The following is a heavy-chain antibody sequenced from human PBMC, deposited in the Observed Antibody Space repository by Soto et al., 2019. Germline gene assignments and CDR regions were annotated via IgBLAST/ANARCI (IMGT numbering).Heavy chain of an antibody. CDR2: IYNSGST. V-gene: IGHV4-31*03. D-gene: IGHD3-10*01. CDR3: ARAKGRSFFDY. CDR1: GGSISSGGYY. J-gene: IGHJ4*02. Sequence: QVQLQESGPGLVKPSQTLSLICTVSGGSISSGGYYWSWIRQRPGKGLEWIGYIYNSGSTYYSSSLKSRLNISGDTSKNQFSLKLSSVTAADSAVYYCARAKGRSFFDYWGQGTLVTVS.